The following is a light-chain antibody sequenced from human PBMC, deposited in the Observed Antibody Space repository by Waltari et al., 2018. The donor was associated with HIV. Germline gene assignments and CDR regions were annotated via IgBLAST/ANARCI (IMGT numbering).Light chain of an antibody. J-gene: IGLJ3*02. CDR2: VGTNGSH. Sequence: QVVLTQSPSASASLGASVKLTCTLNSGHNNHPIPWHQQQPEKGPRYLMRVGTNGSHIKGDGIPDRFSSSSSGTERCLIISSLQSEDEADYYCQTWDTGIQVFGGGTKLTVL. CDR1: SGHNNHP. V-gene: IGLV4-69*01. CDR3: QTWDTGIQV.